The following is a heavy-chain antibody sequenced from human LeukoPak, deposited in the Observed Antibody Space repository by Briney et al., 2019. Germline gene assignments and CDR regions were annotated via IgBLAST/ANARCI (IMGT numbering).Heavy chain of an antibody. Sequence: PGASLRLSCAASGFNFNTYAMHWVRQAPGKGLEWVAVVAYDGSDKHYADSVKGRFTISRDNSKNTPFLQMNSLRPGDTAVYYCARDHGSNSAFDIWGRGTMVTVSS. CDR1: GFNFNTYA. D-gene: IGHD2-8*01. J-gene: IGHJ3*02. V-gene: IGHV3-30*04. CDR3: ARDHGSNSAFDI. CDR2: VAYDGSDK.